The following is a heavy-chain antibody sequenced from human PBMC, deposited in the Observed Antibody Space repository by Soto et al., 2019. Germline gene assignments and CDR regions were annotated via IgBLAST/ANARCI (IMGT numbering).Heavy chain of an antibody. CDR3: ARDGYSTTFAY. CDR2: ISAYNGNT. CDR1: GYTFTSYG. Sequence: QVQLVQSGAEVKKPGASVKVSCKASGYTFTSYGISWVRQAPGQGREWMGWISAYNGNTNHPQKLQGRVTITTHTSTTTAYMELRSLRSDDTAVYYCARDGYSTTFAYWGQGTLVTVSS. V-gene: IGHV1-18*01. D-gene: IGHD6-13*01. J-gene: IGHJ4*02.